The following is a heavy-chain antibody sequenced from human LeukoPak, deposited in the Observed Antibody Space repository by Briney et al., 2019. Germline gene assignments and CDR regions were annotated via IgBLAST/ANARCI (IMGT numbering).Heavy chain of an antibody. J-gene: IGHJ2*01. D-gene: IGHD5-18*01. V-gene: IGHV4-59*01. CDR1: GGSISSYY. CDR3: ARDRIQLWRTSRYFDL. CDR2: IYYSGST. Sequence: SETLSLTCTVSGGSISSYYWSWIRQPPGKGLEWIGYIYYSGSTNYNPSLKSRVTISVDTSKNQFSLKLSSVTAADTAVYYCARDRIQLWRTSRYFDLWGRGTLVTVSS.